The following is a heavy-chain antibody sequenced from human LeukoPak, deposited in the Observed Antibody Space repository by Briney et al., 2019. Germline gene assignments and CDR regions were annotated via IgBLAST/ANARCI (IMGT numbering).Heavy chain of an antibody. CDR3: AKTSSVVAVAGTGFDY. V-gene: IGHV3-9*01. CDR2: ISWNSGSI. J-gene: IGHJ4*02. Sequence: PGGSLRLSCAASGFTFDDYAMHWVRQAPGKGLEWVSGISWNSGSIGYADSVKGRFTISRDNAKNSLYLQMNSLRAEDTAVYYCAKTSSVVAVAGTGFDYWGQGTLVTVSS. CDR1: GFTFDDYA. D-gene: IGHD6-19*01.